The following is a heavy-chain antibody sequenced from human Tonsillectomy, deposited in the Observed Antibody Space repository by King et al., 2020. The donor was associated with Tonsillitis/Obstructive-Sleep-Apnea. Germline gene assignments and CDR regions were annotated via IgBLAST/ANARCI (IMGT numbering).Heavy chain of an antibody. CDR1: GGSFSDYH. J-gene: IGHJ5*02. CDR2: INHSGTT. CDR3: ARGSTVTTPWFGP. D-gene: IGHD4-11*01. V-gene: IGHV4-34*01. Sequence: VQLQQGGAGLLKPSETLSLTCAVYGGSFSDYHWTWIRQPPGKGLEWIGEINHSGTTKYNPSLKSRVTISVDTPKNQFSLKLSSVTAADTAVYYCARGSTVTTPWFGPWGQGTLVTVSS.